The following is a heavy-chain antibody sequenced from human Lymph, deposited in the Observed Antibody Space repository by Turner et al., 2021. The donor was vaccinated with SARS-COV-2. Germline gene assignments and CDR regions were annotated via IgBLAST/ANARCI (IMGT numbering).Heavy chain of an antibody. CDR3: ARITFYYGSGLYYYYGMDV. CDR1: GYSFTSYW. V-gene: IGHV5-51*03. Sequence: EVQLVQSGAEVKKPGESLKISCKGSGYSFTSYWIGWVRQMPGKGLEWMGIIYPGDSDTRYSPSFQGQVTISADKSISTAYLKWSSLKASDSAMYYCARITFYYGSGLYYYYGMDVWGQGTTVTVSS. CDR2: IYPGDSDT. J-gene: IGHJ6*02. D-gene: IGHD3-10*01.